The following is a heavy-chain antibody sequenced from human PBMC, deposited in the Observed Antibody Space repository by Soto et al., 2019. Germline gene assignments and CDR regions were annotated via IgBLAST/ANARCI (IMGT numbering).Heavy chain of an antibody. V-gene: IGHV4-34*01. Sequence: TSETLSLTCAVYGGSFSGYYWSWIRQPPGKGLEWIGEINHSGSTNYNPSLKSRVTISVDTSKNQFSLKLSSVTAADTAVYYCARGERGYSYGLYYYGMDVWGQGTTVTVSS. CDR2: INHSGST. J-gene: IGHJ6*02. CDR3: ARGERGYSYGLYYYGMDV. D-gene: IGHD5-18*01. CDR1: GGSFSGYY.